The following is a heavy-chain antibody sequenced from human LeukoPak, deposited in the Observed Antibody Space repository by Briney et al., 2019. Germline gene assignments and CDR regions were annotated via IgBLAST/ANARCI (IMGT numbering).Heavy chain of an antibody. CDR1: GTSFSSYY. CDR3: ARMTTGHDF. J-gene: IGHJ4*02. D-gene: IGHD4-17*01. Sequence: SETLSLTCAVSGTSFSSYYWSWIRQPPGKGLEWIGAVNHSGYTNYNPPLKSRVTISVDTSKIQFSLRLWSVTAADTAVYFWARMTTGHDFWGQGTLVTASS. V-gene: IGHV4-34*01. CDR2: VNHSGYT.